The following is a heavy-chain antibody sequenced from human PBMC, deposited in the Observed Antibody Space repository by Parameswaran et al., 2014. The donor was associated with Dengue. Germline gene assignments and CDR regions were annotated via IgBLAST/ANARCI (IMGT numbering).Heavy chain of an antibody. CDR3: ARHRWVSSLYGGCWFDP. CDR2: IYYSGST. Sequence: PGKGLEWIGSIYYSGSTYYNPSLKSRVTISVDTSKNQFSLKLSSVTAADTAVYYCARHRWVSSLYGGCWFDPWGQGTLVTVSS. D-gene: IGHD3-16*01. J-gene: IGHJ5*02. V-gene: IGHV4-39*01.